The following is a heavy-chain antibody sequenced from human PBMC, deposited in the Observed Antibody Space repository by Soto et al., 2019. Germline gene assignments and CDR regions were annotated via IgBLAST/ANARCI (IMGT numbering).Heavy chain of an antibody. CDR2: IIPIFGTA. V-gene: IGHV1-69*13. CDR3: ARDQQGQLRYFA. D-gene: IGHD3-9*01. CDR1: GGTFSSYA. Sequence: SVKVSCKASGGTFSSYAISWVRQAPGQGLEWMGGIIPIFGTANYAQKFQGRVTITADESTSTAYTELSSLRSEDTAVYYCARDQQGQLRYFAWGQGTLVTVSS. J-gene: IGHJ5*02.